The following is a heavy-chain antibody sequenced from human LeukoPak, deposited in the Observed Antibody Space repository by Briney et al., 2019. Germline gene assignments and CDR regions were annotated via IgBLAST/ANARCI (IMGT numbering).Heavy chain of an antibody. Sequence: SETLSLTCTVSGGSISGYYWSWIRQPPGKGPERIGYIYYSGCTNYNPSLKSRVTISVDTSKNQFSLKMNSVTAADTAVYYCARLASSGWSHCDYWGQGTLVTVS. CDR2: IYYSGCT. CDR3: ARLASSGWSHCDY. CDR1: GGSISGYY. V-gene: IGHV4-59*08. J-gene: IGHJ4*02. D-gene: IGHD6-19*01.